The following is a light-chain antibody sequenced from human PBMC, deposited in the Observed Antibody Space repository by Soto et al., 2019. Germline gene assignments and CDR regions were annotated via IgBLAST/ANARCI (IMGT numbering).Light chain of an antibody. CDR3: VSYTSSTTYV. V-gene: IGLV1-51*01. J-gene: IGLJ1*01. CDR1: SSNIGNNY. Sequence: QSVLTQPPSVSAAPGQKVTISCSGSSSNIGNNYVSWYQQLSGEPHGVSNRFSGSKSGSTASLIISRLQTEDEADYYCVSYTSSTTYVFGTGTKVTVL.